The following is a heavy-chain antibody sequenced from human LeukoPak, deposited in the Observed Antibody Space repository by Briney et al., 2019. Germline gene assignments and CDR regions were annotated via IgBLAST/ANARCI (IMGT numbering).Heavy chain of an antibody. CDR1: GGSISSSSYY. D-gene: IGHD6-19*01. J-gene: IGHJ4*02. CDR2: IYYSGST. V-gene: IGHV4-39*07. Sequence: SETLSLTCTVSGGSISSSSYYWGWIRQPPGKGLEWIGSIYYSGSTNYNPSLKSRVTISVDTSKNQFSLKLSSVTAADTAVYYCARAGGWSPHVNFDYWGQGTLVTVSS. CDR3: ARAGGWSPHVNFDY.